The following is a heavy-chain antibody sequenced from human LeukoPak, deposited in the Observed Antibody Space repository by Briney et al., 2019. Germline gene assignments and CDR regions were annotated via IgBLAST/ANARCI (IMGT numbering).Heavy chain of an antibody. V-gene: IGHV1-46*01. CDR2: INPTGTTT. CDR1: RYTFINHW. CDR3: ARNKEGKSLDY. J-gene: IGHJ4*02. Sequence: ASVKVSCKASRYTFINHWMHWVRQAPGQGLEWVGLINPTGTTTLYAQKFQGRITLTRDMSATTDYMELSRLRFDDTAVYYCARNKEGKSLDYWGQGTLVTVSS.